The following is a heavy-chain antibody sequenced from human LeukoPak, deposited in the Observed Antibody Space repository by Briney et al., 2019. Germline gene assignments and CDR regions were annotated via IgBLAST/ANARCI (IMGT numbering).Heavy chain of an antibody. V-gene: IGHV4-34*01. Sequence: SETLSLTCAVYGGSFSGYYWSWIRQPPGKGLEWIGEIDHSGSTNYNPSLKSRVTISVDTSKNQFSLKLSSVTAADTAVYYCAGVRAAAGLRLFDPWGQGTLVTVSS. J-gene: IGHJ5*02. CDR3: AGVRAAAGLRLFDP. CDR1: GGSFSGYY. CDR2: IDHSGST. D-gene: IGHD6-13*01.